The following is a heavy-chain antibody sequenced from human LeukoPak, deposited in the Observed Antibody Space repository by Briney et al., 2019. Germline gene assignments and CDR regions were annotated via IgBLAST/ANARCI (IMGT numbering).Heavy chain of an antibody. Sequence: PGRSLRLSCAASGFTFSSYGVHWVRQAPGKGLEWVAVIWYDGSNKYYADSVKGRFTISRDNSKNTLYLQMNSLRAEDTAVNYCAREDTTVPTGYYYYYGMDVWGQGTTVTVSS. D-gene: IGHD4-17*01. J-gene: IGHJ6*02. CDR2: IWYDGSNK. CDR1: GFTFSSYG. CDR3: AREDTTVPTGYYYYYGMDV. V-gene: IGHV3-33*01.